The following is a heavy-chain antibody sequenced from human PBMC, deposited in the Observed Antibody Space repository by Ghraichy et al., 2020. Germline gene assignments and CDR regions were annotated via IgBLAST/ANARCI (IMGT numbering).Heavy chain of an antibody. CDR3: ARTAYYYDSSGYSEGEDAFDI. J-gene: IGHJ3*02. Sequence: GGSLRLSCAASGFTFSSYAMHWVRQAPGKGLEWVAVISYDGSNKYYADSVKGRFTISRDNSKNTLYLQMNSLRAEDTAVYYCARTAYYYDSSGYSEGEDAFDIWGQGTMVTVSS. D-gene: IGHD3-22*01. V-gene: IGHV3-30-3*01. CDR2: ISYDGSNK. CDR1: GFTFSSYA.